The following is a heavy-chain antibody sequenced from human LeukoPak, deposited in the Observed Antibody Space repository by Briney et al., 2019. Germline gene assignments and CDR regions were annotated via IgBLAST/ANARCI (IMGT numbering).Heavy chain of an antibody. D-gene: IGHD1-14*01. J-gene: IGHJ4*02. CDR1: GDSVSSNSVA. Sequence: SQTLSLTCAISGDSVSSNSVAWNWIRQSPPRGLEWLGRTYYGSKWNNDYALSVKSRITINPDTSKNQFSLQLNSVTPEDTAVYYCTRGRNSAFDYWGQGTLVTVSS. CDR2: TYYGSKWNN. V-gene: IGHV6-1*01. CDR3: TRGRNSAFDY.